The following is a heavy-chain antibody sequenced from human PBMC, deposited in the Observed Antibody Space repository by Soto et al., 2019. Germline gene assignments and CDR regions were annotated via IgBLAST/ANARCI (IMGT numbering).Heavy chain of an antibody. CDR1: SGSITTSGDY. V-gene: IGHV4-31*03. CDR3: ARYGIAVAGRPFDS. CDR2: ISHSVIT. J-gene: IGHJ4*02. D-gene: IGHD6-19*01. Sequence: SETLSITCTVSSGSITTSGDYWSWIREHPGKGLEWIGYISHSVITEDNPALKSRLTLSIDTSKNQFSLKLSSVTAADTAVYYCARYGIAVAGRPFDSWGQGTLVTVSS.